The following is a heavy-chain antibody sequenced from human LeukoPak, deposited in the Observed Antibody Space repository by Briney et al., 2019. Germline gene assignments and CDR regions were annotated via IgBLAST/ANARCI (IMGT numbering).Heavy chain of an antibody. CDR3: ARDRGHSFRGSFDY. CDR2: INPRDAGT. CDR1: GYSFTIYY. Sequence: ASVKVSCKTSGYSFTIYYLHWVRQAPGQGLEWMGMINPRDAGTNYAQTFQGRLTMTAETSTGTMYMDLSSLKSEDTAVYYCARDRGHSFRGSFDYWGQGTQVTVSS. D-gene: IGHD6-25*01. V-gene: IGHV1-46*01. J-gene: IGHJ4*02.